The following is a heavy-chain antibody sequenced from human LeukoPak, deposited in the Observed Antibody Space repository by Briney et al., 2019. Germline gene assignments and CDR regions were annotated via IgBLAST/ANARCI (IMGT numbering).Heavy chain of an antibody. J-gene: IGHJ3*02. CDR3: AKDESWYPQDAFDI. CDR1: GFTFSSYA. CDR2: ISGSGGST. V-gene: IGHV3-23*01. Sequence: PGGSLRLSCAASGFTFSSYAMSWVRQAPGKGLEWVSGISGSGGSTYYADSVKGRFTISRDNSTNTLYLQMNSLKAEDTAVYYCAKDESWYPQDAFDIWGQGTMVTVSS. D-gene: IGHD6-13*01.